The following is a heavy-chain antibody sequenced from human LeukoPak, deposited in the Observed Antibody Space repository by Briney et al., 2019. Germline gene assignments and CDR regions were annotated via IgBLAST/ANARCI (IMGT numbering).Heavy chain of an antibody. CDR3: TTDTWCSAGH. V-gene: IGHV3-7*03. CDR2: IKKDGSEK. D-gene: IGHD2-8*02. J-gene: IGHJ4*02. Sequence: PGGSLRLSCTASGFIFSGSWMAWLRQAPGKGLEWVAIIKKDGSEKYYVDSMKGRSTISRDNAKNSLFLQMNSLRAEDTAIYYCTTDTWCSAGHWGQGTLVTVSS. CDR1: GFIFSGSW.